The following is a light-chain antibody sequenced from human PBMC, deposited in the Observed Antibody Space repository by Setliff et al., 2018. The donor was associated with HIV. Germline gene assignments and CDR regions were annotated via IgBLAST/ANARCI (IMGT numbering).Light chain of an antibody. CDR2: SNN. J-gene: IGLJ1*01. CDR3: AAWDDSLNGLYV. V-gene: IGLV1-44*01. Sequence: QSVLTQPPSASGTPGQRVTISCSGSGSNIGSNTVNWYQQVPRTAPKLLIYSNNQRPSGVPDRFSGSKSGTSASLAISGLQSEDEADYYCAAWDDSLNGLYVFGTGTKVTVL. CDR1: GSNIGSNT.